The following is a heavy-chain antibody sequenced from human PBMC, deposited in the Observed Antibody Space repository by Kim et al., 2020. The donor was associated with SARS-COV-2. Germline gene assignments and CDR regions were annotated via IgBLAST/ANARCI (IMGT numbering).Heavy chain of an antibody. V-gene: IGHV1-69*13. CDR1: GGTFSSYA. D-gene: IGHD3-22*01. J-gene: IGHJ4*02. Sequence: SVKVSCKASGGTFSSYAISWVRQAPGQGLEWMGGIIPIFGTANYAQKFQGRVTITADESTSTAYMELSSLRSEDTAVYYCALKGSGRTLKPFYYDSSGFDYWGQGTLVTVSS. CDR2: IIPIFGTA. CDR3: ALKGSGRTLKPFYYDSSGFDY.